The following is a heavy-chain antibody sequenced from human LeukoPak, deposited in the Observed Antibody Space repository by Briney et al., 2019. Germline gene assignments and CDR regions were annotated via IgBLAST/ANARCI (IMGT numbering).Heavy chain of an antibody. CDR2: SSNKDHRYST. D-gene: IGHD3-3*01. CDR1: GFTFTDHY. CDR3: VRGHDSFDY. J-gene: IGHJ4*02. V-gene: IGHV3-72*01. Sequence: GGSLRLSCAVSGFTFTDHYMDWVRQAAGKGLEWVGRSSNKDHRYSTEYAASVTGRFTISRDESKNSLYLQMNSLKIEDTAIYYCVRGHDSFDYWGKGTLVTVSS.